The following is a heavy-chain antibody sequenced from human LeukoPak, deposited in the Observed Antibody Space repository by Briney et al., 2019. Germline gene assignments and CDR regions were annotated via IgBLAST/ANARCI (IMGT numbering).Heavy chain of an antibody. CDR1: RLTFSSYA. J-gene: IGHJ4*02. Sequence: GGSLRLSCAASRLTFSSYAMSWVRQAPGKGLEWVSAISGSGGSTYYADSVKGRFTISRDNSKNTLYLQMNSLRAEDTAVYYCAKEYYYDSSGSTNDYWGQGTLVTVSS. CDR3: AKEYYYDSSGSTNDY. V-gene: IGHV3-23*01. D-gene: IGHD3-22*01. CDR2: ISGSGGST.